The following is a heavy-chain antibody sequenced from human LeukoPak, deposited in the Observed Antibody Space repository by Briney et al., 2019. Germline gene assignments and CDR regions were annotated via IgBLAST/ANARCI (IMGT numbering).Heavy chain of an antibody. CDR3: AKDRAKWELLSSNSGSDY. D-gene: IGHD1-26*01. CDR2: IRYDGSNK. V-gene: IGHV3-30*02. Sequence: PGGSLRLSCAASGFTFSSYGMHWVRQAPGKGLEWVAFIRYDGSNKYYADSVKGRFTISRDNSKNTPYLQMNSLRAEDTAVYYCAKDRAKWELLSSNSGSDYWGQGTLVTVSS. CDR1: GFTFSSYG. J-gene: IGHJ4*02.